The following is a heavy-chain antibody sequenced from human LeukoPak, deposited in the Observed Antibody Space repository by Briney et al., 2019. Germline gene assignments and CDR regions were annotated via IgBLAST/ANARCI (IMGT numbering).Heavy chain of an antibody. CDR2: INWNGGST. CDR3: ARAVWDSSGHLFDY. D-gene: IGHD3-22*01. J-gene: IGHJ4*02. CDR1: GFSFDEYG. Sequence: RAGGSLRLSCAASGFSFDEYGMSWVRQAPGKGLEWGSGINWNGGSTGYADSVKGRFTISRDNAKKSLYLQMHSLRAEDTALYHCARAVWDSSGHLFDYWGQGTLVTVSS. V-gene: IGHV3-20*01.